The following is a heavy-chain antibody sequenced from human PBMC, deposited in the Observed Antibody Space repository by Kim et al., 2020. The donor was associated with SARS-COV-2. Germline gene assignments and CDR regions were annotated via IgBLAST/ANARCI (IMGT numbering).Heavy chain of an antibody. V-gene: IGHV1-69*01. J-gene: IGHJ3*02. CDR3: ARGRGSGWYDAFDI. D-gene: IGHD6-19*01. Sequence: QKFKGRVTITADESTSTAYMELSSLRSEDTAVYYCARGRGSGWYDAFDIWGQGTMVTVSS.